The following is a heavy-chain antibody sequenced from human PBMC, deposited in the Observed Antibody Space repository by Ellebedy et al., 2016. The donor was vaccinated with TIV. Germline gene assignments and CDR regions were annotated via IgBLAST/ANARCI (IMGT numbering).Heavy chain of an antibody. V-gene: IGHV4-59*01. D-gene: IGHD4-17*01. CDR3: ASLTVIERAFDG. Sequence: SETLSLTCTVSGGSISSYYWSWIRQPPGKGLEWIGYMYYSGSAKYNPSLKSRVTISVDTSKNQFSLKLSSVTAADTAVYYCASLTVIERAFDGWGQGTTVTVSS. CDR1: GGSISSYY. CDR2: MYYSGSA. J-gene: IGHJ3*01.